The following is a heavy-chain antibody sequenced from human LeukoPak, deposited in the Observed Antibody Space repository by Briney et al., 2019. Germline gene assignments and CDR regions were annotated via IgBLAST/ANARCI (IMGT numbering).Heavy chain of an antibody. CDR1: GFTFSNYA. D-gene: IGHD6-19*01. V-gene: IGHV3-23*01. CDR2: ISGSSGLT. J-gene: IGHJ4*02. Sequence: GGSLRLSCAASGFTFSNYAMSWVRQAPGRGLEWVSAISGSSGLTYYADSVKGRFTMSRDNDKNTLYLQLSSLRAEDTAVFYCVRAVAGKGCIDYWGQGTLVTVSS. CDR3: VRAVAGKGCIDY.